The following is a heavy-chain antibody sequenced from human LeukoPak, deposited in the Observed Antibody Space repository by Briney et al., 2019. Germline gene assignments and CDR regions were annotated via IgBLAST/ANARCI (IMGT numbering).Heavy chain of an antibody. D-gene: IGHD3-10*01. CDR2: VYYSGTT. CDR3: VRRRGITPNWFDP. Sequence: SETLSLTCIVSGGSISSSDYYWGWIRQPPGKGLEWIGNVYYSGTTFYNPSLKSRVTISMDTSKNQFSLKLTSVAAADTAVYYCVRRRGITPNWFDPWGQGTLVTVSS. CDR1: GGSISSSDYY. V-gene: IGHV4-39*01. J-gene: IGHJ5*02.